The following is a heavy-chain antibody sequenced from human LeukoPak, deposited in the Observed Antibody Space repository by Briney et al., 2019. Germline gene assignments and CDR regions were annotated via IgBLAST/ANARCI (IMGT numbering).Heavy chain of an antibody. D-gene: IGHD6-19*01. Sequence: SETLSLTCAVYGGSFSGYYWSWIRQPPGKGLEWIGEINHSGSTNYNPSLKSRVTISVDTSKNQFSLKLSSVTAADTAVYYCAREYSSGWYFDYWGQGTLVTVSS. CDR2: INHSGST. V-gene: IGHV4-34*01. J-gene: IGHJ4*02. CDR3: AREYSSGWYFDY. CDR1: GGSFSGYY.